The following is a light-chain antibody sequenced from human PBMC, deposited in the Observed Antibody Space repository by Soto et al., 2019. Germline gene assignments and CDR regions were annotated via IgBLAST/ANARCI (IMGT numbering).Light chain of an antibody. V-gene: IGKV1D-16*01. J-gene: IGKJ4*01. CDR3: QQYNIYPLT. CDR1: QDINSW. CDR2: AAS. Sequence: DVQMTQSPSSLSASVGDRVTITCRASQDINSWLAWYQQKPGNAPKSLIYAASSLQTGVPSRFSGSASGTHFTLTISNLQPEDSANYYCQQYNIYPLTFGGGTKVEIK.